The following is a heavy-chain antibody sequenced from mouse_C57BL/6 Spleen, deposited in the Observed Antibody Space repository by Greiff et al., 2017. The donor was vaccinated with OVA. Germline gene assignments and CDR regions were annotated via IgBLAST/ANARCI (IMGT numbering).Heavy chain of an antibody. Sequence: EVQLQQSGPELVKPGASVKISCKASGYTFTDYYMNWVKQSHGKSLEWIGDINPNNGGTSYNQKFKGKATLTVDKSSSTAYMELRSLTSEDSAVYYCARVGSSYARAMDYWGQGTSVTVSS. D-gene: IGHD1-1*01. CDR3: ARVGSSYARAMDY. CDR2: INPNNGGT. V-gene: IGHV1-26*01. CDR1: GYTFTDYY. J-gene: IGHJ4*01.